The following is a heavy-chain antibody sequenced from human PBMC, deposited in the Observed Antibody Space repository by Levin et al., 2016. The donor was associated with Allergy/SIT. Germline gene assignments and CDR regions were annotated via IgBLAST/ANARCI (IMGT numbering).Heavy chain of an antibody. CDR3: ARRRGVRAGALDYFDY. J-gene: IGHJ4*02. CDR2: IYYSGSTDS. Sequence: GSLRLSCTVSGDSISDSYWSWIRQPPGKGLEWIGYIYYSGSTDSDYNPSLNSRLTISIDTSNSQFSLKLTSMTAADTAVYYCARRRGVRAGALDYFDYWGQGILVTVSS. CDR1: GDSISDSY. D-gene: IGHD3-10*01. V-gene: IGHV4-59*08.